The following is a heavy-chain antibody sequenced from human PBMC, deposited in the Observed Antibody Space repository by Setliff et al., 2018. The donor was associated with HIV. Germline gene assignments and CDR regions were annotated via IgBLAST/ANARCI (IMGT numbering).Heavy chain of an antibody. CDR2: IIPAFGTA. CDR3: AAYHYYDSSAYYIDLYYLDY. CDR1: GDTLSIHP. D-gene: IGHD3-22*01. V-gene: IGHV1-69*05. J-gene: IGHJ4*02. Sequence: GASVKVSCKPSGDTLSIHPISWVRQAPGRGLDWMGGIIPAFGTANYAQKFQGRVTITTDESTTTVFMALTGLRSEDTAVYYCAAYHYYDSSAYYIDLYYLDYWGQGTLVTAPQ.